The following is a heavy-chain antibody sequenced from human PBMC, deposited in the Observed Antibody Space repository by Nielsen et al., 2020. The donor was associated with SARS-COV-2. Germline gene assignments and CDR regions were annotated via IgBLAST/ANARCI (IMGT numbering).Heavy chain of an antibody. CDR3: AKRGIRTSDPFDY. CDR2: ISGSGGST. Sequence: GESLKISCAASGFTFSSYAMSWVRQAPGKGLEWVSAISGSGGSTYYADSVKGRFTISRDNSKNTLHLQMNSLRAEDTAVYYCAKRGIRTSDPFDYWGQGTLVTVSS. D-gene: IGHD5-18*01. V-gene: IGHV3-23*01. J-gene: IGHJ4*02. CDR1: GFTFSSYA.